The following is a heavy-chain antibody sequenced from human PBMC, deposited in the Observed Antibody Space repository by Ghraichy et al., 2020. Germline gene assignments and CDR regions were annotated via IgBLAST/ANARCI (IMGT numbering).Heavy chain of an antibody. D-gene: IGHD2-15*01. V-gene: IGHV1-69*13. CDR1: GGTFSSYA. Sequence: SVKVSCKASGGTFSSYAISWVRQAPGQGLEWMGGIFPIFGTANYAQKFQGRVTITADESTSTAYMELSSLRSEDTAVYYCARDPLGGDCSGGSCGDYWGQGTLVTVSS. CDR2: IFPIFGTA. J-gene: IGHJ4*02. CDR3: ARDPLGGDCSGGSCGDY.